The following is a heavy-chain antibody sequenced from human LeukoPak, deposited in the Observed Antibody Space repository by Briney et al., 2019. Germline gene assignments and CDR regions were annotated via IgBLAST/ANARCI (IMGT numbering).Heavy chain of an antibody. CDR1: GYTFTSYD. CDR3: ARGTQLWSDFDY. J-gene: IGHJ4*02. CDR2: MNPNSGNT. V-gene: IGHV1-8*03. D-gene: IGHD5-18*01. Sequence: ASVKVSCKASGYTFTSYDINWVRQATGQGLEWMGWMNPNSGNTGYAQKFQGRVTITRNTSISTAYMELSSLRSEDTAVYYCARGTQLWSDFDYWGQGTLVTVSS.